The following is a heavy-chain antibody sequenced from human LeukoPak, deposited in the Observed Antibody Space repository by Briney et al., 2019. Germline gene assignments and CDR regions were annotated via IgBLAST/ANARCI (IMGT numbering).Heavy chain of an antibody. CDR3: ASAYLKLGYCSSTSCPHVPQH. CDR2: IIPIFGTA. J-gene: IGHJ1*01. Sequence: GSSVKVSCKASGGTFSSYAISWVRQAPGQGLEWMGGIIPIFGTANYAQKFQGRVTITADESTSTAYMELSSLRSEDTAVYYCASAYLKLGYCSSTSCPHVPQHWGQGTLVTVSS. V-gene: IGHV1-69*01. D-gene: IGHD2-2*01. CDR1: GGTFSSYA.